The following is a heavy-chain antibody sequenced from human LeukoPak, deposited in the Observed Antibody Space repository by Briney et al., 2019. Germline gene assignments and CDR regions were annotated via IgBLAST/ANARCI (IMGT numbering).Heavy chain of an antibody. D-gene: IGHD3-22*01. J-gene: IGHJ3*02. V-gene: IGHV1-2*06. CDR3: ARGRTYYYDSSGYYPNDAFDI. Sequence: ASVKVSCKASGYTFTGYYMHWVRQAPGQGLEWMGRINPNSGGTNYAQKFQGRVTMARDTSISTAYMELSRLRSDDTAVYYCARGRTYYYDSSGYYPNDAFDIWGQGTMVTVSS. CDR1: GYTFTGYY. CDR2: INPNSGGT.